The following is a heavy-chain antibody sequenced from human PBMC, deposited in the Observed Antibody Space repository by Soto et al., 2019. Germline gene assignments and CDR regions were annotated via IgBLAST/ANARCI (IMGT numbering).Heavy chain of an antibody. CDR2: ISGSGGST. CDR1: GFTFSIFA. Sequence: GGSLRLSCAASGFTFSIFAMSCVRQSPGKGLEWFSTISGSGGSTYYADAVKGRFSISRDNAMGTLYLQMKSLRVEDTAIYYCAKEVSLGSTVDLGYWGQGTLVTVSS. D-gene: IGHD7-27*01. V-gene: IGHV3-23*01. CDR3: AKEVSLGSTVDLGY. J-gene: IGHJ4*02.